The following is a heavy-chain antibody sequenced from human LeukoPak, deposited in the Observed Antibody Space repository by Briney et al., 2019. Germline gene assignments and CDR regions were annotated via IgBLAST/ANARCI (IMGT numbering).Heavy chain of an antibody. V-gene: IGHV1-2*02. CDR1: GYTFTGYY. J-gene: IGHJ5*02. CDR3: ARLKPSIAAAGRFHWFDP. D-gene: IGHD6-13*01. Sequence: GASVKVSCKASGYTFTGYYMHWVRQAPGQRLEWMGWINPNSGGTNYARKFQGRVTMTRDTSISTAYMELSRLRSDDTAVYYCARLKPSIAAAGRFHWFDPWGQGTLVTVSS. CDR2: INPNSGGT.